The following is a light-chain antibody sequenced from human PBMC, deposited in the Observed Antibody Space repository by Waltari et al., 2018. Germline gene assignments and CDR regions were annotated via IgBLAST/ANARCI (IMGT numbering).Light chain of an antibody. CDR3: AAWDDNLSGMV. J-gene: IGLJ2*01. V-gene: IGLV1-47*02. CDR2: TNN. CDR1: SSNIGSNY. Sequence: QSVLTQPPSAAGTPVQRVTISCSGSSSNIGSNYVYWYQQLPGTAPKLLIYTNNQRPSGVPDRFSDSKSGTSASLVISGLRSEDEADYYCAAWDDNLSGMVFGGGTKLTVL.